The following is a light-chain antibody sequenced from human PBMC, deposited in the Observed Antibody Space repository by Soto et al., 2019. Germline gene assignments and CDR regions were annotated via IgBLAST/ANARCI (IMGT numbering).Light chain of an antibody. Sequence: QSVLTQPGSVSGSPGQSVTISCTGPRSDIGDSNFISWYQHSPGKAPRLLIYEVNNRPSGVSKRFSGSKAGNTASLTISGLLDDYEADYFCAPFRSATSLVVGSGKKLTVL. CDR2: EVN. CDR1: RSDIGDSNF. J-gene: IGLJ6*01. CDR3: APFRSATSLV. V-gene: IGLV2-14*01.